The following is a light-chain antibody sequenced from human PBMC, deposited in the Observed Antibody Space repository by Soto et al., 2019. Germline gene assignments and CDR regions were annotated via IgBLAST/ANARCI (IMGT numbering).Light chain of an antibody. J-gene: IGKJ4*01. Sequence: EIVLTQSPGTLSLSPGERATLSCRASQSVSSSYLAWYQQKPGQAHRLLIYGASSRATGIPDRFSGSGSGTDFTLTISRLEPGDFALYYCQQYDSSPLTFGGGTKVEIK. CDR1: QSVSSSY. CDR2: GAS. V-gene: IGKV3-20*01. CDR3: QQYDSSPLT.